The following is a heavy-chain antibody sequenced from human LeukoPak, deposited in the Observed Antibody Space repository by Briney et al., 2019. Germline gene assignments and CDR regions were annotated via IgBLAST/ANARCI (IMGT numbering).Heavy chain of an antibody. J-gene: IGHJ4*02. CDR2: INAGNGNT. CDR3: ARGREKQQLYFDY. V-gene: IGHV1-3*01. D-gene: IGHD6-13*01. CDR1: GYTFTSYA. Sequence: ASVKVSCKASGYTFTSYAMHWVRQAPGQRLEWMGWINAGNGNTKYSQKFQGRVTITADESTSTAYMELSSLRSEDTAVYYCARGREKQQLYFDYWGQGTLATVSS.